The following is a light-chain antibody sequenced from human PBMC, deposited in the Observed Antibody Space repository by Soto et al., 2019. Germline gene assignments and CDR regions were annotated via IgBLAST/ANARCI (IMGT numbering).Light chain of an antibody. V-gene: IGLV2-11*01. CDR2: DVN. J-gene: IGLJ1*01. CDR1: SSDVGGYDY. CDR3: CSYAGTYTYV. Sequence: QSVLTQPRSVSGSPGQSVTISCTVTSSDVGGYDYVSWYQQHPGKAPKLIIYDVNKRPSGVPDRFSGSKSGSTASLTISGLQSEDEADYFCCSYAGTYTYVFATGTKVTVL.